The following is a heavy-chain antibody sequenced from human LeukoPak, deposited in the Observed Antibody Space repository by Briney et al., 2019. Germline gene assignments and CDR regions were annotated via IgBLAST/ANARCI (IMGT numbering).Heavy chain of an antibody. J-gene: IGHJ4*02. Sequence: GGSLRLSCAASGXTFSSYAVSWVRQAPGNGLQWVSAISGSGGSTYYADCVKGRFAISRDHSKNTLYLQMNSLRAVDTAVYYCAKDGYSSGWSDYWGQGTLVTVSS. D-gene: IGHD6-19*01. CDR1: GXTFSSYA. CDR2: ISGSGGST. V-gene: IGHV3-23*01. CDR3: AKDGYSSGWSDY.